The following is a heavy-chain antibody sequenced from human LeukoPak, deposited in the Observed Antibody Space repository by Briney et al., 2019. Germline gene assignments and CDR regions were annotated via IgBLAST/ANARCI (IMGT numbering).Heavy chain of an antibody. CDR3: ARDSVAGTFDY. CDR1: GFTFSSYE. V-gene: IGHV3-48*03. Sequence: PGGSLRLSCAASGFTFSSYEMNWVRQAPGKGLEWASYISSSGSTIYYADSVKGRFTISRDNAKNSLYLQMNSLRAEDTAVYYCARDSVAGTFDYWGQGTLVTVSS. J-gene: IGHJ4*02. CDR2: ISSSGSTI. D-gene: IGHD6-19*01.